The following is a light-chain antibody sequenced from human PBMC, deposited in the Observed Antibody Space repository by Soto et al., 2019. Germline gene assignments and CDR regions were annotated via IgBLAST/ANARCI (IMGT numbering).Light chain of an antibody. CDR1: NSSIGAGSD. J-gene: IGLJ2*01. V-gene: IGLV1-40*01. CDR2: ANT. Sequence: QSVLTQPPSVSGAPGQRVTISCTGTNSSIGAGSDVHWYQQLPGTAPKLLIYANTIRPSGVPDRLSGSKSGTSASLAIAGVQAEDEADYYCQYSDISLSASVFGGGTKLTVL. CDR3: QYSDISLSASV.